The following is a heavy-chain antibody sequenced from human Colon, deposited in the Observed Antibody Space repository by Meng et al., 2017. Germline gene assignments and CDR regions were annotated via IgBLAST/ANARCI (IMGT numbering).Heavy chain of an antibody. D-gene: IGHD3-22*01. CDR2: IHYSGST. V-gene: IGHV4-31*03. J-gene: IGHJ5*02. Sequence: QVLLQESGPGLVKPSQTLSLTCTVSGGSISSGTYYWGWIRQLPGKGLEWIAYIHYSGSTYYSPSLKSRVTISVDTSKNQLSLKLSSMTAADTAVYYCARYVFDSSSLYSNWFDPWGQGTLVTVSS. CDR1: GGSISSGTYY. CDR3: ARYVFDSSSLYSNWFDP.